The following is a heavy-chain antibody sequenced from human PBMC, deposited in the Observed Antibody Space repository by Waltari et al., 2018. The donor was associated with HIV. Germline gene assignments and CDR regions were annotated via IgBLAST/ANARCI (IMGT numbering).Heavy chain of an antibody. V-gene: IGHV3-11*01. CDR3: ARAILNFWTFSHMDV. CDR2: INSRSDVD. J-gene: IGHJ6*03. CDR1: GFPFRNYY. D-gene: IGHD3-3*01. Sequence: QLVESGGGLVEPGGSLRLPCTASGFPFRNYYMTWVRHTPGKGLQWLAYINSRSDVDNYAGSVRDRFTITRDNAKNSLFLEMHDLRTDDTGIYYCARAILNFWTFSHMDVWGEGTTVTVS.